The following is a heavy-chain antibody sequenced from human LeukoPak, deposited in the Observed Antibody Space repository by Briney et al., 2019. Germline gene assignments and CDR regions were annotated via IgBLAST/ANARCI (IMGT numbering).Heavy chain of an antibody. D-gene: IGHD3-16*01. CDR1: GGTFSSYA. Sequence: SVKVSCKASGGTFSSYAISWVRQAPGQGLEWMGGIIPIFGTANYAQKFQGRVTITADESTSTAYMELSSLRSEDTAVYYCARDSNYMITFGGPWYYFDYWGQGTLVTVSS. J-gene: IGHJ4*02. CDR3: ARDSNYMITFGGPWYYFDY. V-gene: IGHV1-69*13. CDR2: IIPIFGTA.